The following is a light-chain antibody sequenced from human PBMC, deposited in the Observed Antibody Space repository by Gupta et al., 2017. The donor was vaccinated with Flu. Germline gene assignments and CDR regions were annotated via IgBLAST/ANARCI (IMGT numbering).Light chain of an antibody. J-gene: IGLJ2*01. V-gene: IGLV3-1*01. Sequence: SYEVTQPPSVSVSPGQTASITCSGDKLGDKYACWYQQKPGQSPILVIYQDSKRPSGIPERFSGSNSGHTATLTISGTQAMDEADYYCQAWDSSTVVFGGGTKLTVL. CDR3: QAWDSSTVV. CDR2: QDS. CDR1: KLGDKY.